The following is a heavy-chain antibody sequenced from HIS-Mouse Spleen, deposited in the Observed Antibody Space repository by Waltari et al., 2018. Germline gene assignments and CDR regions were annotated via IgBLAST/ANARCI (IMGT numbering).Heavy chain of an antibody. CDR3: ARVSITMVRGAHDAFDI. CDR2: VNPNRGGT. J-gene: IGHJ3*02. V-gene: IGHV1-2*02. D-gene: IGHD3-10*01. Sequence: QVQLVQSGAEVKKPGASVKVSCKASGYTFTGYYMHWVRQAPGQGLEWMRWVNPNRGGTNYDKKLQGRVTMTRDTSISTAYMELSRLRSDDTAVYYGARVSITMVRGAHDAFDIWGQGTMVTVSS. CDR1: GYTFTGYY.